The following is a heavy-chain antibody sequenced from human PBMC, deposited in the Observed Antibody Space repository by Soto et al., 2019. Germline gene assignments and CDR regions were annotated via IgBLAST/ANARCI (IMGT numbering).Heavy chain of an antibody. CDR2: IIPIFGTA. D-gene: IGHD6-13*01. CDR1: GGTFSSYA. CDR3: ASLIAAAGPPHSPRYYYGMDV. Sequence: QVQLVQSGAEVKKPGSSVKVSCKASGGTFSSYAISWVRQAPGQGLEWMGGIIPIFGTADYAPEFQGRVTITADESTSTAYMELSSLRSEDTAVYYCASLIAAAGPPHSPRYYYGMDVWGQGTTVTVSS. V-gene: IGHV1-69*12. J-gene: IGHJ6*02.